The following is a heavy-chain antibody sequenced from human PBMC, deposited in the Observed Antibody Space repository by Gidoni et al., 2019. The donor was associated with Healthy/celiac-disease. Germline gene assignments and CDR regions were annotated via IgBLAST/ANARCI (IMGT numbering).Heavy chain of an antibody. CDR3: EKVYSSSGPNDY. V-gene: IGHV3-23*01. D-gene: IGHD6-6*01. CDR1: GFTFSSYA. Sequence: EVQLLEPGGGLVQHRGSLRLSCAASGFTFSSYAMSWFRQAPRKVREWVSAISGSGGSTYYADSVKARFTNSRDNTKNTLYLQMNSLRAEDTAVYYCEKVYSSSGPNDYWGQGTLVTVSS. J-gene: IGHJ4*02. CDR2: ISGSGGST.